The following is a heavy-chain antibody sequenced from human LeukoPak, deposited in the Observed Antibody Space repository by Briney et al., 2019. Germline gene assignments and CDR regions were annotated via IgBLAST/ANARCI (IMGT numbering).Heavy chain of an antibody. CDR2: MNPNSGNT. CDR1: GYTFTSYD. J-gene: IGHJ5*02. D-gene: IGHD3-3*01. Sequence: ASVKVSCKASGYTFTSYDINWVRQATGQGLEWMGWMNPNSGNTGYAQKFQGRVTMTRNTSISTAYMELSSLRSEDTAVYYCARAGDYDFWSAGDWFDPWGQGTLVTASS. CDR3: ARAGDYDFWSAGDWFDP. V-gene: IGHV1-8*01.